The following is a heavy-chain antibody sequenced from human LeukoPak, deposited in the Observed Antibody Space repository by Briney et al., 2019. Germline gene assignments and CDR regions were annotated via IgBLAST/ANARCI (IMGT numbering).Heavy chain of an antibody. CDR3: ARAGWIITSGIDY. D-gene: IGHD3-10*01. CDR2: VYHTGST. J-gene: IGHJ4*02. V-gene: IGHV4-38-2*01. CDR1: GYSNSRGYY. Sequence: SETLSLTCAVSGYSNSRGYYWALIRQPPGKGLEWIETVYHTGSTYYNPSLDSRVTISVDTSKNEFSLNLKSVTAADTAVYYCARAGWIITSGIDYWDQGALVTVSS.